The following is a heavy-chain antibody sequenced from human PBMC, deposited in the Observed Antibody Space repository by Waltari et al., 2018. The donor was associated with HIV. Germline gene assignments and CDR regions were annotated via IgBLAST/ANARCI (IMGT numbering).Heavy chain of an antibody. V-gene: IGHV5-51*03. J-gene: IGHJ6*02. Sequence: EIQLGQSGAEVTETREALKISCKGFGYSFTSTCMGWVRPMPGKGLEWIGSIYPGDSDTRYSPSFQGQVTISADKSINTAYLQWSRLKASDTAIYYCARYRYSGSYSPYNYDMDVWGHGTTVTVSS. CDR2: IYPGDSDT. D-gene: IGHD1-26*01. CDR1: GYSFTSTC. CDR3: ARYRYSGSYSPYNYDMDV.